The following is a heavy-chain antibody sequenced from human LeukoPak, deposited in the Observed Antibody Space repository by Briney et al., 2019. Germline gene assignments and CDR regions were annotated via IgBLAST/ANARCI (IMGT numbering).Heavy chain of an antibody. J-gene: IGHJ4*02. Sequence: SETLSLTCTVSGGSISSSSYYWGWIRQPPGKGLEWIGSIYYSGSTYYNPSLKSRVTISVDTSKNQFSLKLSSVTAADTAVYYCARRGYDSSGYYRNYWGQGTLVTVSS. D-gene: IGHD3-22*01. V-gene: IGHV4-39*01. CDR1: GGSISSSSYY. CDR3: ARRGYDSSGYYRNY. CDR2: IYYSGST.